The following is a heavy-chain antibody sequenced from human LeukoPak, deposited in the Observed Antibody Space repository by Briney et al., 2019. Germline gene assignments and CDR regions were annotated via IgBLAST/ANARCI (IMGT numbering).Heavy chain of an antibody. CDR1: GFTFKTYS. D-gene: IGHD3-9*01. CDR3: TRDPTYYLRYGYFDF. V-gene: IGHV3-21*01. J-gene: IGHJ4*02. Sequence: GGSLRLSCVVSGFTFKTYSMNWVRQAPGKGLEWVSSISSGGTYVDYADSVKGRFTISRDNAKNSLYLQMSSLTAEDTAVYYCTRDPTYYLRYGYFDFWGQGVLVTVSS. CDR2: ISSGGTYV.